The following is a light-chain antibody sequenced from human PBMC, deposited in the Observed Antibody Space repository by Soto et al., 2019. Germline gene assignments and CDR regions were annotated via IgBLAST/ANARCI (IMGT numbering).Light chain of an antibody. J-gene: IGLJ3*02. CDR3: SSYATSNTLV. CDR1: SSDFGGYNS. Sequence: QSVLTQPASVSGSPGQSIAISCTGTSSDFGGYNSVSWYQQHPGKAPKMMVYDVTIRIPGFSDRFSGAKSGRTASLTISGLQAEDEADYYCSSYATSNTLVFGGGTKLTVL. CDR2: DVT. V-gene: IGLV2-14*03.